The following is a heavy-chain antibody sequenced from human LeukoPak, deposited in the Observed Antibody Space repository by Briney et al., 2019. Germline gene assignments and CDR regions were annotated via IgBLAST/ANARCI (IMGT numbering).Heavy chain of an antibody. CDR1: GFTLSSYW. CDR2: IKSDGSSI. D-gene: IGHD3-22*01. J-gene: IGHJ4*02. CDR3: ARDRYDSSHYYHY. Sequence: GGSLRLSCAASGFTLSSYWMHWVRQAPGKGLVWVSRIKSDGSSIMYADSVKGRFTISRDNAKSTLYLQMNSLRGEDTAVYYCARDRYDSSHYYHYWGQGTLVTVSA. V-gene: IGHV3-74*03.